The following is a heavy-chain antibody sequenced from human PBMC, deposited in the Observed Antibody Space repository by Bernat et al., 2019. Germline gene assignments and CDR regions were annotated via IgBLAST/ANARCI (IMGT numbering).Heavy chain of an antibody. D-gene: IGHD6-13*01. J-gene: IGHJ5*02. CDR2: IYSADTGGAI. V-gene: IGHV3-53*01. Sequence: EVQLVESGGGLIQPGGSLRLSCAASGFSVSRNYMSWVRQAPGKGLEWVSVIYSADTGGAIYYADSVKGRFTISRDNSKNMMYLQMNSLRAEDTAVYYCARAINGAAAETGWFDPWGQGTLVTVSS. CDR1: GFSVSRNY. CDR3: ARAINGAAAETGWFDP.